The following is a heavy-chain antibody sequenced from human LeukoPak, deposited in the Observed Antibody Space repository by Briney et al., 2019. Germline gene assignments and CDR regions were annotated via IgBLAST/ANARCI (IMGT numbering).Heavy chain of an antibody. J-gene: IGHJ4*02. Sequence: GGSLRLSCAASGFTFSSYSMNWVRQAPGKGLEWVSSISSSSSYIYYADSVKGRFTISRDNAKNSLYLQMNSLRAEDTAVYYCAKDQPIAVATLDYWGQGTLVTVSS. CDR2: ISSSSSYI. CDR1: GFTFSSYS. D-gene: IGHD6-19*01. V-gene: IGHV3-21*01. CDR3: AKDQPIAVATLDY.